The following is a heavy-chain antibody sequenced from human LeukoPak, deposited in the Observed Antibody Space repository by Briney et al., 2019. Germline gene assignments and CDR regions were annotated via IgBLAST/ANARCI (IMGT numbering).Heavy chain of an antibody. CDR3: ARDRKYYYHMDV. Sequence: SETLSLTCTVSGGSISSSSYYWGWIRQPPGKGLEWIGSIYHTGSTYYNPSFKSRVTMSVDTSKNQFSLKLSSLTAADTAVYYCARDRKYYYHMDVWGKGTTVTVSS. CDR2: IYHTGST. V-gene: IGHV4-39*07. CDR1: GGSISSSSYY. J-gene: IGHJ6*03.